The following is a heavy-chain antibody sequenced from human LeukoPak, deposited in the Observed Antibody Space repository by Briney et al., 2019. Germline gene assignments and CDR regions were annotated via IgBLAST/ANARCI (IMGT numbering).Heavy chain of an antibody. D-gene: IGHD2-2*01. CDR2: INPNSGGT. V-gene: IGHV1-2*02. CDR3: ARDPTVPGYGYYYMDV. CDR1: GYTFTGYY. Sequence: GASVKVSCKASGYTFTGYYMHWVRQAPGQGLEWMGWINPNSGGTNYAQKFQGRVTMTRDTSISTAYMELSRLRSDDTAVYYCARDPTVPGYGYYYMDVWGKGTTVTVSS. J-gene: IGHJ6*03.